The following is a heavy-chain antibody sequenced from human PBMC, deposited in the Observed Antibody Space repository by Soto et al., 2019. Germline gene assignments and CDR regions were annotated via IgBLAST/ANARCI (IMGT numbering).Heavy chain of an antibody. Sequence: SETLSLTCTVSGGSISSGGYYWSWIRQHPGKGLEWIGYIYYTGSTYYNPSLKSRVTISVDTSKNQFSLKLSSVTAADTAVYYCARMGSGYYYAAFDIWGQGTMVTVSS. CDR2: IYYTGST. CDR1: GGSISSGGYY. V-gene: IGHV4-31*03. CDR3: ARMGSGYYYAAFDI. D-gene: IGHD3-22*01. J-gene: IGHJ3*02.